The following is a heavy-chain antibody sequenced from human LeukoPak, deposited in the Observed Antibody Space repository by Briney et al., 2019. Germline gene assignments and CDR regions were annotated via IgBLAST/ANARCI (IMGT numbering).Heavy chain of an antibody. CDR2: IYYSGST. CDR3: ARDSSSGDYYYMDV. CDR1: GGSISSYY. V-gene: IGHV4-59*01. D-gene: IGHD6-6*01. Sequence: SETLSLTCTVSGGSISSYYWSWIRQPPGKGLGWVGYIYYSGSTKYNPSLKSRVTISVDTSKNQFSLKLSSVTAADTAVYYCARDSSSGDYYYMDVWGKGTTVTVSS. J-gene: IGHJ6*03.